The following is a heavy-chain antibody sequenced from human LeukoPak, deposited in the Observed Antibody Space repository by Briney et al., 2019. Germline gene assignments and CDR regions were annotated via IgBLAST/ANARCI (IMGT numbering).Heavy chain of an antibody. CDR3: ATGRYCSGGSCRRNYFDY. Sequence: GESLKISCKGSGYSFISYWIGWVRQMPGKGLEWMGIIYPGDSDTRYSPSFQGQVTISADKSISTAYLQWSSLKASDTAMYYCATGRYCSGGSCRRNYFDYWGQGTLVTVSS. CDR2: IYPGDSDT. J-gene: IGHJ4*02. CDR1: GYSFISYW. V-gene: IGHV5-51*01. D-gene: IGHD2-15*01.